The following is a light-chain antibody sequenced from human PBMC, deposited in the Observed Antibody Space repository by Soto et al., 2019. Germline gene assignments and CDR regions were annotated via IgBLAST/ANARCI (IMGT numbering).Light chain of an antibody. CDR1: QSVSRTY. CDR2: ATS. Sequence: EIVLTQSPGTLSLSPGERATLSCRASQSVSRTYLAWYQQKPVQAPRLLIYATSSRATGIPDRFSGSGSETDFTLTISRLEPEDFAVYYCQQYGRSGTFGQGTKVEIK. J-gene: IGKJ1*01. V-gene: IGKV3-20*01. CDR3: QQYGRSGT.